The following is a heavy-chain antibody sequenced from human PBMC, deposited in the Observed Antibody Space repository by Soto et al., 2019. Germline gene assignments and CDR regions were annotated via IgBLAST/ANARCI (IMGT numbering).Heavy chain of an antibody. V-gene: IGHV4-34*01. Sequence: SETLSLTCAVYGESLNYFYWSWIRRAPGKGLEWIGEFYDGGSTNYNPSVKSRVTISAARSSNQFSLRMTSMTAADTAVYYCATQEVGGSYVYTFDPWGQGTLVTVSS. CDR3: ATQEVGGSYVYTFDP. CDR1: GESLNYFY. CDR2: FYDGGST. J-gene: IGHJ5*02. D-gene: IGHD1-26*01.